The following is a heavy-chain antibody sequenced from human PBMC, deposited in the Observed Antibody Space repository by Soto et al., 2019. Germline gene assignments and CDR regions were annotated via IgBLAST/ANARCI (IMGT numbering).Heavy chain of an antibody. Sequence: GGSLRLSCAASGFTFSSYSMNWVRQAPGKGLEWVSYISSSSSTIYYADSVKGRFTISRDNAKNSLYLQMNSLRAEDTAVYYCARDQAEVVVAATPVPFDYWGQGTLVTVSS. CDR2: ISSSSSTI. J-gene: IGHJ4*02. CDR3: ARDQAEVVVAATPVPFDY. V-gene: IGHV3-48*01. CDR1: GFTFSSYS. D-gene: IGHD2-15*01.